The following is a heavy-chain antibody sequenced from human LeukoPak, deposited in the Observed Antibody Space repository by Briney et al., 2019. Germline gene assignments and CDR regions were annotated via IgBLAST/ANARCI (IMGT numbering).Heavy chain of an antibody. D-gene: IGHD3-22*01. CDR2: IIPILGIA. V-gene: IGHV1-69*02. Sequence: SVKVSCKASGGTFSSYTISWVRQAPGQGLEWMGRIIPILGIANYAQKFQGRVTITADKSTGTAYMELSSLRSEDTAVYYCASYYYDSSGFFDYWGQGTLVTVSS. CDR1: GGTFSSYT. J-gene: IGHJ4*02. CDR3: ASYYYDSSGFFDY.